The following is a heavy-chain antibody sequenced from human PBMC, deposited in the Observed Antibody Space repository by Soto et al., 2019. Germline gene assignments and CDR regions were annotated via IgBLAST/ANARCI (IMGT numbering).Heavy chain of an antibody. CDR3: ARAFRRVPWYYLDY. D-gene: IGHD3-10*01. V-gene: IGHV4-59*01. J-gene: IGHJ4*02. CDR2: IYYTGST. CDR1: GGSISSYY. Sequence: SETLSLTCTVSGGSISSYYWSWILQPPGKGLEWIGYIYYTGSTNYNPSLKSRVTISLDTSKNQFSLKLNSVSAADTALYFCARAFRRVPWYYLDYWGQGTLLTVSS.